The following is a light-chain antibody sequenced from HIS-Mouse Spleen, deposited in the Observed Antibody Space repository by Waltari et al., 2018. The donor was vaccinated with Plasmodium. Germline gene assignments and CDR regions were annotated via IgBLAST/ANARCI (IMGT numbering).Light chain of an antibody. CDR1: QSVSSN. Sequence: EIVMTQSPATLSLSPRESATLSCRASQSVSSNLAWYQQKPGQAPRLLIYGASTRATGIPARFSGSGSGTEFTLTISSLQSEDFAVYYCQQYNNWSFTFGPGTKVDIK. J-gene: IGKJ3*01. CDR3: QQYNNWSFT. V-gene: IGKV3-15*01. CDR2: GAS.